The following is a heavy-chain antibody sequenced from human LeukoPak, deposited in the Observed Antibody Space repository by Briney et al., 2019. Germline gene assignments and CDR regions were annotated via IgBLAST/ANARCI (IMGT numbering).Heavy chain of an antibody. CDR2: IYYSGST. J-gene: IGHJ4*02. Sequence: PSQTLSLTCTVSGGSISSGSYYWGWIRQPPGKGLEWIGSIYYSGSTYYNPSLKSRVTISVDTSKNQFSLKLSSVTAADTAVYYCARHDPDYYFDYWGQGTLVTVSS. CDR1: GGSISSGSYY. V-gene: IGHV4-39*01. CDR3: ARHDPDYYFDY.